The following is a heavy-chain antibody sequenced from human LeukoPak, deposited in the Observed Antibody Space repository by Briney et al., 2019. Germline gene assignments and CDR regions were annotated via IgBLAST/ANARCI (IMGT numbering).Heavy chain of an antibody. Sequence: GGSLRLSCAASGFTVSSNYMSWVRQAPGKGLEWVSVIYSGGSTYYADSVKGRFTISRDNSKNTLYLQMNSLRAEDTAVYYCARDSPSNGAWVRPFDYWGQGTLVTVSS. CDR3: ARDSPSNGAWVRPFDY. CDR1: GFTVSSNY. CDR2: IYSGGST. V-gene: IGHV3-66*01. D-gene: IGHD6-25*01. J-gene: IGHJ4*02.